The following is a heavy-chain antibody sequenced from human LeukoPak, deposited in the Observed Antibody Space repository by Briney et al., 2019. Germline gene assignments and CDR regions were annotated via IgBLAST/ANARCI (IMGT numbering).Heavy chain of an antibody. Sequence: GGSLRLSCEASGFTFTTYSMTWVRQAPGKGLEWVAFIRYDGSEKYYGDSVKGRVTISRDNSKNTLYLQMNSLRAEDTAVYYCAKDHALYYDSSDHWGQGTLVTVSS. CDR3: AKDHALYYDSSDH. CDR1: GFTFTTYS. CDR2: IRYDGSEK. D-gene: IGHD3-22*01. J-gene: IGHJ4*02. V-gene: IGHV3-30*02.